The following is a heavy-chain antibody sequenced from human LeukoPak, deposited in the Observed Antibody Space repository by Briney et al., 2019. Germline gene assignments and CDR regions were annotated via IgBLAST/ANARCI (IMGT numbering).Heavy chain of an antibody. CDR2: INSKADGETT. V-gene: IGHV3-15*01. D-gene: IGHD3-10*01. Sequence: GGSLRLSCAASGFAFNNAWMSWVRQAPGKGLEWVGRINSKADGETTDYASPVKGRFIISRDDSKDTLYLQMNSLKTEDTAAYYCTTEGYYVSGISWGQGTLVTVSS. CDR1: GFAFNNAW. CDR3: TTEGYYVSGIS. J-gene: IGHJ5*02.